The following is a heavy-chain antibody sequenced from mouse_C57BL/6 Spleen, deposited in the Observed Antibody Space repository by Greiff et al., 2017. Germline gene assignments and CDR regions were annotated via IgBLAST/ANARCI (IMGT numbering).Heavy chain of an antibody. D-gene: IGHD2-3*01. V-gene: IGHV8-8*01. CDR1: GFSLSTFGMG. CDR3: ARMLSMMVTKRGIYAMDY. CDR2: IWWDDDK. Sequence: QVTLKESGPGILQPSQTLSLTCSFSGFSLSTFGMGVGWIRQPSGKGLEWLAHIWWDDDKYYNPALKSRLTISKDTSKNQVFLKIANVDTADTATYYCARMLSMMVTKRGIYAMDYWGQGTSVTVSS. J-gene: IGHJ4*01.